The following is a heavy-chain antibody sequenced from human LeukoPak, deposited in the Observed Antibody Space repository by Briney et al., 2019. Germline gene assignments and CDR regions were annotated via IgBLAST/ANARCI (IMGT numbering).Heavy chain of an antibody. Sequence: ASVKVSCKASGYPFTTYGISWVRQAPGQGLEWMEWISAYNGNTKYAQKLQGRVTMTTDTSTSTAYMELKSLRSDDTAVYYCARDQMGGSYYGYFQHWGQGTLVTVSS. J-gene: IGHJ1*01. CDR3: ARDQMGGSYYGYFQH. D-gene: IGHD1-26*01. CDR2: ISAYNGNT. V-gene: IGHV1-18*01. CDR1: GYPFTTYG.